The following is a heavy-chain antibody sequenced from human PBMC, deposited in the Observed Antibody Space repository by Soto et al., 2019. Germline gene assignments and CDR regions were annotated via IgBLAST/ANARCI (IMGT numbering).Heavy chain of an antibody. J-gene: IGHJ4*02. Sequence: LRLSCAASGFTFSSYAMSWVRQAPGKGLEWVSAISGSGGSTYYADSVKGRFTISRDNSKNTLYLQMNSLRAEDTAVYYCAKRLEWMGGFGPEDGETIYAQKFQGRVTMTEDTSTDTPYMELSSLRAEDTAVYYCATVGPTAAMVGFDDWGQGTLVTVSS. CDR3: AKRLEWMGGFGPEDGETIYAQKFQGRVTMTEDTSTDTPYMELSSLRAEDTAVYYCATVGPTAAMVGFDD. CDR2: ISGSGGST. V-gene: IGHV3-23*01. CDR1: GFTFSSYA. D-gene: IGHD6-19*01.